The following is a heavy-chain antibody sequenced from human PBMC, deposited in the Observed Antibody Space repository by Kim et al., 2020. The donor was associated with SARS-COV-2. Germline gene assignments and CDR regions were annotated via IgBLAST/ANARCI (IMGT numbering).Heavy chain of an antibody. D-gene: IGHD6-19*01. CDR2: ISAYNGNT. CDR3: ARDGLAVAEPETFDY. J-gene: IGHJ4*02. V-gene: IGHV1-18*04. CDR1: GYTFTSYG. Sequence: ASVKVSCKASGYTFTSYGISWVRQAPGQGLEWMGWISAYNGNTNYAQKLQGRVTMTTDTSTSTAYMELRSLRSDDTAVYYCARDGLAVAEPETFDYWGQGTLVTVSS.